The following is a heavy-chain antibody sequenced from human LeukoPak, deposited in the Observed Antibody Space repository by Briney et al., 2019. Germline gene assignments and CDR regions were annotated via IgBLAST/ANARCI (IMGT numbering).Heavy chain of an antibody. D-gene: IGHD3-10*01. J-gene: IGHJ4*02. V-gene: IGHV4-61*01. CDR3: AGGDCSGGFGELLL. Sequence: SETLSLTCTVSGVSVSSGSYYWRWIRQPPGKGLEWIGYIYYSGSTNYNPSLKSRVTISVDTSKNQFSLKLSSVTAADTAVYYCAGGDCSGGFGELLLWGQGTLVTVSS. CDR2: IYYSGST. CDR1: GVSVSSGSYY.